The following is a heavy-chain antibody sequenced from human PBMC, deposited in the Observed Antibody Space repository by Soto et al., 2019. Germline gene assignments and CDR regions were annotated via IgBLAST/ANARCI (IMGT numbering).Heavy chain of an antibody. J-gene: IGHJ6*02. CDR1: GGTFSSYA. CDR3: ARSGRGITMTVVAIGLSDYYYGMDV. D-gene: IGHD3-22*01. V-gene: IGHV1-69*01. Sequence: QVQLVQSGAEVKKPGSSVKVSCKASGGTFSSYAISWVRQGPGQGLEWMGGIIPIFGTANYAQKFQGRVTITADESTSTAYTELSSLRSADTAVYYCARSGRGITMTVVAIGLSDYYYGMDVRGQGTTVTVSS. CDR2: IIPIFGTA.